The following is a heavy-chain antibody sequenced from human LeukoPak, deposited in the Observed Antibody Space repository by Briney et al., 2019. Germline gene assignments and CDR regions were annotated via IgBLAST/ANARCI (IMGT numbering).Heavy chain of an antibody. V-gene: IGHV3-48*01. D-gene: IGHD1-26*01. CDR3: ARDRIRSGSYYFDY. CDR1: AFTFSDYS. CDR2: ISGRSSTI. Sequence: GGSLRLSCAASAFTFSDYSMNWVRQAPGKGLEWVSYISGRSSTIYYADSVKGRFTISRDNAKNSMYLQMNSLRAEDTAVYYCARDRIRSGSYYFDYWGQGTLVTVSS. J-gene: IGHJ4*02.